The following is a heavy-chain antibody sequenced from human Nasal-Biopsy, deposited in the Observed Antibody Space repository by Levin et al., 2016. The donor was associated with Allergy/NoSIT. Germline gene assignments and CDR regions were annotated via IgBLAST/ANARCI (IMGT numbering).Heavy chain of an antibody. D-gene: IGHD3-10*01. V-gene: IGHV4-59*11. CDR1: GASLSGQY. CDR3: ARDSASLYYYGSGTSYGLDV. J-gene: IGHJ6*02. CDR2: IHYRGTT. Sequence: SETLSLTCSVSGASLSGQYWSWIRQPPGSGLEWLGYIHYRGTTNYNSTLEGRLTISLDTYNNQFSLELRSVTAADTAMYFCARDSASLYYYGSGTSYGLDVWGPGTTVTVSS.